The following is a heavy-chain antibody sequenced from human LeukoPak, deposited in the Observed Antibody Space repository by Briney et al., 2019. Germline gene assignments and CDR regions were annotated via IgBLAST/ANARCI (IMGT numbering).Heavy chain of an antibody. D-gene: IGHD3-22*01. J-gene: IGHJ6*02. CDR2: ISAYNGNT. CDR3: ARENGYYHDSSGCYFNPYYYYGMDV. CDR1: GYTFTSYG. V-gene: IGHV1-18*01. Sequence: ASVKVSCKASGYTFTSYGISWVRQAPGQGLEWMGWISAYNGNTNYAQKLQGRVTMTTDTSTSTAYMELRSLRSDDTAVYYCARENGYYHDSSGCYFNPYYYYGMDVWGQGTTVTVSS.